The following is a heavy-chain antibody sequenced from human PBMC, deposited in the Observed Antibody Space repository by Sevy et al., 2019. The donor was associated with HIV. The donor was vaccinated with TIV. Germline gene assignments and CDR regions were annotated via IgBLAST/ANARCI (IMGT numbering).Heavy chain of an antibody. CDR3: ARDFTVFGVVSGIDY. J-gene: IGHJ4*02. CDR2: ISDDSRYI. CDR1: GFTFRTYS. D-gene: IGHD3-3*01. Sequence: GGCLRLSCAASGFTFRTYSMNWVRQAPGKGLEWLSFISDDSRYIYYSDSVKGRFTISRANAKNFLFLQMNNLRVEDTAIYYCARDFTVFGVVSGIDYWGQGNLVTVSS. V-gene: IGHV3-21*04.